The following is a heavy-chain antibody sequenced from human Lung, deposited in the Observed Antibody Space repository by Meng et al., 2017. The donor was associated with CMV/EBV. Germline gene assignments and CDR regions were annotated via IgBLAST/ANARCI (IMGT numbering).Heavy chain of an antibody. V-gene: IGHV3-48*04. CDR2: INSESTNI. D-gene: IGHD4-17*01. CDR1: GFTSRTYG. J-gene: IGHJ4*02. Sequence: SCVASGFTSRTYGMNLGRQAAGKALEWVSHINSESTNIGYANSVKGRITIYRDITGNSLYLQMNSRRAEDTAVYYCATDPDGDYDFDYWGQGTLVTVSS. CDR3: ATDPDGDYDFDY.